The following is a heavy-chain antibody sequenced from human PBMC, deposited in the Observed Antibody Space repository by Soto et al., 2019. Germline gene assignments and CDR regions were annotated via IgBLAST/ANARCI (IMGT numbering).Heavy chain of an antibody. CDR3: ARDLAVVLIDY. CDR1: GYTFTSYG. Sequence: QVQLMHSGAEVEKPGASVKVSCKASGYTFTSYGISWVRQAPGQGLEWMGWISAYNGNTKYAQKLQGRVTMTTDTSSSTAYMELRSLRSEDTAVYYCARDLAVVLIDYWGQGTLVTVSS. CDR2: ISAYNGNT. V-gene: IGHV1-18*01. D-gene: IGHD6-19*01. J-gene: IGHJ4*02.